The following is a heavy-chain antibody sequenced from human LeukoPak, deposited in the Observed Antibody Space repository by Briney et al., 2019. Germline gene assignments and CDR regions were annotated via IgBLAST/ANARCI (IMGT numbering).Heavy chain of an antibody. CDR2: ISSASTYI. Sequence: GGSLRLSCAASGFTFNIFSMNWVRQAPGKGLEWVSSISSASTYISYADSVKGRFTISRDNAKNSLYLQMNSLRTEDTAVYYCTRDKNGYYEPGNFDFWGQGTLVTVSS. J-gene: IGHJ4*02. CDR3: TRDKNGYYEPGNFDF. D-gene: IGHD3-22*01. V-gene: IGHV3-21*01. CDR1: GFTFNIFS.